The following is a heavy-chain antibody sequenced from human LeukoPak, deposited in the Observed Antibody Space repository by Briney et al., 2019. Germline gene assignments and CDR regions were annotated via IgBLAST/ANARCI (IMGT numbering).Heavy chain of an antibody. D-gene: IGHD3-10*01. J-gene: IGHJ6*03. CDR2: VYYSGYT. Sequence: SQSLSLTCTLSGGSISSSSSYWSWIRQPPWKGLEWFVFVYYSGYTNYNPSLKSRVTISVDTSKNQFSLKLSSVTAADTAVYYCARTTMVRGTYYMDVWGKGTTVTISS. V-gene: IGHV4-61*01. CDR1: GGSISSSSSY. CDR3: ARTTMVRGTYYMDV.